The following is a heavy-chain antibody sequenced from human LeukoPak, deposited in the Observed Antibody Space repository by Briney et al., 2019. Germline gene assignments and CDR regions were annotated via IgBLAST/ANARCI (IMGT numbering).Heavy chain of an antibody. V-gene: IGHV5-51*01. J-gene: IGHJ4*02. D-gene: IGHD2-2*02. CDR3: ARQRAAVVPAAIRDYYFDY. CDR2: IYPGDSDT. Sequence: GESLKISCKGSGYSFTSYWIGWVRQMPGKGLEWMGIIYPGDSDTRYSPSFQGQVTISADKSISTAYLQWSSLKASDTAMYYCARQRAAVVPAAIRDYYFDYWGQGTLVTVSS. CDR1: GYSFTSYW.